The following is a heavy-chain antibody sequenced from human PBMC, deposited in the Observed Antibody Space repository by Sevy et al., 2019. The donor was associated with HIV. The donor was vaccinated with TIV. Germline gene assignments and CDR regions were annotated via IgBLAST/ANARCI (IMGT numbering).Heavy chain of an antibody. CDR3: ARAPGYYYYYYMDV. V-gene: IGHV4-59*01. CDR2: IYYSGST. J-gene: IGHJ6*03. Sequence: SETLSLTCTVSGGSISSYYWSWIRQPPGKGLEWIGYIYYSGSTNYNPSLKSRVTISVDTSKNQFSLKLSSLTAADTAVYDCARAPGYYYYYYMDVWGKGTTVTVSS. CDR1: GGSISSYY.